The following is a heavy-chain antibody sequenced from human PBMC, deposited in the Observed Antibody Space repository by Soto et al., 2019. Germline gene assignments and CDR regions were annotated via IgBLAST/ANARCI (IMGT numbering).Heavy chain of an antibody. Sequence: QVQLVQSGAEVKKPGASVKVSCKASGYTLIMYYIHWMRQAPGQGLEWMGLINPSGGSTTYAQKFQGRAPMTRDMYTSTVYMDLSSLRSEDTAVYYCARSPYSSGYYYAIDYWGQGTQVTVSS. CDR2: INPSGGST. CDR3: ARSPYSSGYYYAIDY. CDR1: GYTLIMYY. D-gene: IGHD3-22*01. J-gene: IGHJ4*02. V-gene: IGHV1-46*01.